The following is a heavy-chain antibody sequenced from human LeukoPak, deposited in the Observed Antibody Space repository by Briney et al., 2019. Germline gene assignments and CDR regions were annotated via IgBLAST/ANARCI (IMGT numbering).Heavy chain of an antibody. Sequence: GGSLRLSCAASGFTFDGYGMHWVRHAPGEGLEWVSVINGDGTTTYYGDSVRGRFTISRDNSKNSLYLQMNSLRTEDTALYYCAKDLDYHYYGMDVWGQGTTVIVSS. CDR1: GFTFDGYG. CDR3: AKDLDYHYYGMDV. CDR2: INGDGTTT. J-gene: IGHJ6*02. V-gene: IGHV3-43*02.